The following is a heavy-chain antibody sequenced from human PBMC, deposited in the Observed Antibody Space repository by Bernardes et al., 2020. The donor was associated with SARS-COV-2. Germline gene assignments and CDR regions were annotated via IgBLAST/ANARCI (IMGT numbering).Heavy chain of an antibody. CDR3: ARGSGNYYFDY. D-gene: IGHD1-26*01. J-gene: IGHJ4*02. Sequence: SLRLSRAASGFTFSSYWMHWVRQVPAKGLVWVSRINGDGTSTTYADSVKGRFTISRDNAKNTLYLQMNSLRAEDTAVYYCARGSGNYYFDYWGQGTLVTVSS. CDR2: INGDGTST. CDR1: GFTFSSYW. V-gene: IGHV3-74*01.